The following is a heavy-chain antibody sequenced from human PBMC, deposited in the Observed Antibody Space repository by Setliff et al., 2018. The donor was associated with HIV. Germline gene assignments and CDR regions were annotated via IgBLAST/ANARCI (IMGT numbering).Heavy chain of an antibody. Sequence: GGSLRLSCAASGFTFDDYAMHWVRQAPGKGLEWVSGISWNSGSIGYADSVKGRFTISRDNAKNSLYLQMDSLRAEDTAVYYCARDRGGTAMADWGQGTLVTVSS. CDR3: ARDRGGTAMAD. CDR2: ISWNSGSI. D-gene: IGHD6-19*01. V-gene: IGHV3-9*01. J-gene: IGHJ4*02. CDR1: GFTFDDYA.